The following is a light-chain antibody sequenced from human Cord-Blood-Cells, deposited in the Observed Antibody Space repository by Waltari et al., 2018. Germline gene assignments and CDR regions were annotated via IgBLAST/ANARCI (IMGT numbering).Light chain of an antibody. Sequence: DIVMTPSPLSLPVTPGEPASISCMSSQSLLHSNGYNYLDWYLQKPGQSPQLLIYLGSNRASGVPDRFSGSGSGTDFTMKISRVEAEDVGVYYCMQALQTPTFGGGTKVEIK. V-gene: IGKV2-28*01. CDR3: MQALQTPT. J-gene: IGKJ4*01. CDR2: LGS. CDR1: QSLLHSNGYNY.